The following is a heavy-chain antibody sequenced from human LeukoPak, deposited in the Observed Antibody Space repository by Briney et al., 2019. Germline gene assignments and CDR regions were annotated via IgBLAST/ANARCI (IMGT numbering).Heavy chain of an antibody. CDR3: ARVRMRGYSYGPFDY. D-gene: IGHD5-18*01. V-gene: IGHV4-4*07. Sequence: PSETLSLTCTVSGGSISSYYWSWIRQPAGKGLEWIGRIYTSGSTNYNPSLKSRVTISVDTSKNQFSLKLSSVAAADTAVYYCARVRMRGYSYGPFDYWGQGTLVTVSS. CDR2: IYTSGST. J-gene: IGHJ4*02. CDR1: GGSISSYY.